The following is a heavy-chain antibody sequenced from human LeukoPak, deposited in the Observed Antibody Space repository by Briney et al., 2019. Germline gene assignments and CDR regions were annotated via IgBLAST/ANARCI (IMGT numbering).Heavy chain of an antibody. CDR2: IYHSGST. J-gene: IGHJ4*02. Sequence: SETLSLTCAVSGDSISSSKWWSWVRQPPGKGLEWIGEIYHSGSTNYNPSLKNRVTISVDKSKNQFSLKLSSVTAADTAVYYCAREGQSHGDYGYWGQGTLVTVSS. V-gene: IGHV4-4*02. D-gene: IGHD4-17*01. CDR3: AREGQSHGDYGY. CDR1: GDSISSSKW.